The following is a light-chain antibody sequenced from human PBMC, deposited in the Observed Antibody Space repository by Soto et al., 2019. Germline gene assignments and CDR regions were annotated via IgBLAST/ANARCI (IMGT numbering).Light chain of an antibody. J-gene: IGLJ3*02. CDR3: ASYTTNSLWV. CDR2: ELN. V-gene: IGLV2-14*01. Sequence: QSALTQPASVSASPGQSITIFCTGTSSDVGNSDFVSWYQQHPGNAPKLIIFELNNRPSGVSNRFSGSKSGNTASLTISGLQVEDEADYFCASYTTNSLWVFGGGTKLTVL. CDR1: SSDVGNSDF.